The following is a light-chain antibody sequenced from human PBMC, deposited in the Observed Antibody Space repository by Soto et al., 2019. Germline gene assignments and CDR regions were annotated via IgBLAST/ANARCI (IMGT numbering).Light chain of an antibody. J-gene: IGLJ1*01. CDR3: AAWDDSLNAYV. V-gene: IGLV1-44*01. CDR2: SYN. Sequence: QSVLTQPPSASGTPGQRVTISCSGSSSNIGSNTVNWYQQLPGTAPKLLIYSYNQRPSGVPDRFSGSKSVTSASLAISGLQCEDEADYYCAAWDDSLNAYVFGTGTKLTVL. CDR1: SSNIGSNT.